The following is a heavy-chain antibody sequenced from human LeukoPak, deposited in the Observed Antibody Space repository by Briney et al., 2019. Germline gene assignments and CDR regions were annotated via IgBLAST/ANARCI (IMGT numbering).Heavy chain of an antibody. CDR1: GYTFTGYY. CDR3: ARDPAPGIAAAGTSTDY. Sequence: SVKVSCKASGYTFTGYYMHRVRQAPGQGLEWMGRIIPILGIANYAQKFQGRVTITADKSTSTAYMELSSLRSEDTAVYYCARDPAPGIAAAGTSTDYWGQGTLVTVSS. D-gene: IGHD6-13*01. V-gene: IGHV1-69*04. CDR2: IIPILGIA. J-gene: IGHJ4*02.